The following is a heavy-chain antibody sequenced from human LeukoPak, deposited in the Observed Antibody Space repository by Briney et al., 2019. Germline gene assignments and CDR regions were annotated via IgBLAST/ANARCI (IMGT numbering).Heavy chain of an antibody. V-gene: IGHV3-7*03. CDR1: GFTFSSYC. J-gene: IGHJ4*02. Sequence: GGSLRLSCAASGFTFSSYCMRWVRQAPGKGLEWVANIKQDGSEKNYVDFVKGRFTISRDNAKNSLYLQMNSLRAEDTAVYYCASGLELDYWGQGTLVTVSS. CDR3: ASGLELDY. CDR2: IKQDGSEK.